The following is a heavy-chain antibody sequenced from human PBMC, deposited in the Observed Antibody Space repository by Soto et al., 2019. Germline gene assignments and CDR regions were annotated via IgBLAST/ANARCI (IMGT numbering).Heavy chain of an antibody. D-gene: IGHD1-26*01. Sequence: EVQLVESGGGLIQPGGSLRLSCAASGFTVSSNYMSWVRQAPGKGLEWVSVIYSGGSTYYADSVKCRFTISSDNSKNKLFLQMNSLRAEDTAVDYWARDGEGELLCAFDIWGQGTMVTVSS. J-gene: IGHJ3*02. CDR1: GFTVSSNY. V-gene: IGHV3-53*01. CDR2: IYSGGST. CDR3: ARDGEGELLCAFDI.